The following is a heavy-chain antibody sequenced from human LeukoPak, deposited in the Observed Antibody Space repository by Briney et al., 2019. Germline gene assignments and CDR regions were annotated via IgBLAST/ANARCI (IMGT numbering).Heavy chain of an antibody. D-gene: IGHD2-8*01. CDR2: ITGGGDTT. J-gene: IGHJ4*02. V-gene: IGHV3-23*02. CDR3: ARDARLMAFDN. Sequence: PGGSLRLSCAASGFAFSNYGMNWVRQAPGKGLEWVSGITGGGDTTFYGESVKGRFTISRDNHKNTLYLQVSSLRADDTAVYYCARDARLMAFDNWGQGTLVTVSS. CDR1: GFAFSNYG.